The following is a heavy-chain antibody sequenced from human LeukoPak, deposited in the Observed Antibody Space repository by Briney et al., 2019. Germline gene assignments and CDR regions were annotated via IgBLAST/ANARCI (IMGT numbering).Heavy chain of an antibody. Sequence: SETLSLTCAVYGGSFRGYYWSWIRQPPGKGLEWIGEINHSGSTNYNPSLKSRVTISVDTSKNQFSLKLSSVTAADTAVYYCARRGPRYYYGSGSDPNNWFDPWGQGTLVTVSS. CDR2: INHSGST. V-gene: IGHV4-34*01. CDR3: ARRGPRYYYGSGSDPNNWFDP. J-gene: IGHJ5*02. D-gene: IGHD3-10*01. CDR1: GGSFRGYY.